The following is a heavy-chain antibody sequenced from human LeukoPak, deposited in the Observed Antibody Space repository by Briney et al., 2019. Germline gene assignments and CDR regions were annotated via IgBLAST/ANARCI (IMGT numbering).Heavy chain of an antibody. D-gene: IGHD3-9*01. CDR2: IYTSGST. Sequence: PSETLSLTCTVSGGSISSYYWSWIRQPPGKGLEWIGYIYTSGSTNYNPSLKSRVTISVDTSKNQFSLKLSSVTAADTAVYYCARHALNYDILTGYQPYYFDYWGQGTLVTVSS. CDR3: ARHALNYDILTGYQPYYFDY. J-gene: IGHJ4*02. V-gene: IGHV4-4*09. CDR1: GGSISSYY.